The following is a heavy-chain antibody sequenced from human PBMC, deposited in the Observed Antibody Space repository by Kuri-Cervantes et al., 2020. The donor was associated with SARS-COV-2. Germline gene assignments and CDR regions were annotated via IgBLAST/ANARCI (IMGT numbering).Heavy chain of an antibody. CDR3: ARDQYGSGGMGNY. CDR2: IIPILGTA. CDR1: GYTFTSYG. J-gene: IGHJ4*02. V-gene: IGHV1-69*04. Sequence: SVKVSCKASGYTFTSYGISWVRQAPGQGLEWMGRIIPILGTANYAQKFQGRVTITADKSTSTAYMELSSLRSEDTAVYYCARDQYGSGGMGNYWGQGTLVTVSS. D-gene: IGHD3-10*01.